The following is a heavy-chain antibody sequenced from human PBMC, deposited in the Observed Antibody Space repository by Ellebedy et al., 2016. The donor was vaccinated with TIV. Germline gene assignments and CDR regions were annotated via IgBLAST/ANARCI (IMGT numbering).Heavy chain of an antibody. J-gene: IGHJ6*02. CDR1: GYTFTSYY. Sequence: AASVKVSCKASGYTFTSYYVHWARQAPGQGLEWMGIINPTGGSTSYAQKFQGRVTMARDTSTSTVYMELSSLRSEDTAVYYCARDWVVRGVKSGYGMDVWGHGTTVTVSS. CDR3: ARDWVVRGVKSGYGMDV. D-gene: IGHD3-10*01. CDR2: INPTGGST. V-gene: IGHV1-46*01.